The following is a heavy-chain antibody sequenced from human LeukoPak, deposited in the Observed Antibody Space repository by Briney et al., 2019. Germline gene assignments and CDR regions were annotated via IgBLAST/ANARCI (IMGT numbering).Heavy chain of an antibody. J-gene: IGHJ4*02. CDR2: IYYSGST. CDR3: AREGSRWVDFDY. D-gene: IGHD1-26*01. Sequence: PSETLSLTCTFSGGSISSYYWSWIRQPPGKGLEWIGYIYYSGSTNYNPSLKSRVTISVDTSKNQFSLKLSSVTAADTAVYYCAREGSRWVDFDYWGQGTLVTVSS. CDR1: GGSISSYY. V-gene: IGHV4-59*01.